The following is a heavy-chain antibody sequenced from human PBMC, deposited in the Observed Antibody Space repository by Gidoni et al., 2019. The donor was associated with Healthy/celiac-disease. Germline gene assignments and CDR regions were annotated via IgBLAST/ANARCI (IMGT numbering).Heavy chain of an antibody. CDR1: GGSIRSGGYY. CDR3: SRGTYYDFWSGYSNPQYYDYGMDV. Sequence: QVQLQESGPGLVKPSQTLSLTCTVSGGSIRSGGYYWSWLRQHPGKGMVWSGYIYYSGSTYYNPSLKSRVTISLDTSKNQCSLKLSSVTAADTSVYYWSRGTYYDFWSGYSNPQYYDYGMDVWCQGTTVTVSS. CDR2: IYYSGST. D-gene: IGHD3-3*01. V-gene: IGHV4-31*03. J-gene: IGHJ6*02.